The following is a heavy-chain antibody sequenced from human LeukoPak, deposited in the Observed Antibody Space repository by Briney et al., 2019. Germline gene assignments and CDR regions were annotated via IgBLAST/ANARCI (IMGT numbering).Heavy chain of an antibody. D-gene: IGHD3-9*01. V-gene: IGHV3-30-3*01. CDR3: ARGFYDILTGYLDY. CDR1: GFTFSSYA. CDR2: ISYDGSNK. J-gene: IGHJ4*02. Sequence: GGSLRLSCAAYGFTFSSYAMHWVRQAPGKGLEWVAVISYDGSNKYYADSVKGRFTISRDNSKNTLYLQMNSLRADDTAVYYCARGFYDILTGYLDYWGQGTLVTVSS.